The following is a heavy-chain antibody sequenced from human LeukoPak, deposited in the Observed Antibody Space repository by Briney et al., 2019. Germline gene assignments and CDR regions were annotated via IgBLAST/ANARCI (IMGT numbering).Heavy chain of an antibody. J-gene: IGHJ4*02. CDR2: INPNSGGT. D-gene: IGHD2-15*01. Sequence: GASVKVSCKASGYTFTGYFMHWVRQAPGQGLEWMGWINPNSGGTNYAQKFQGRVTMTRDTSISTAYMELSSLRSDDTAVYYCARPLHGAASVALNPNSLDYWGQGTLVTVSS. CDR3: ARPLHGAASVALNPNSLDY. CDR1: GYTFTGYF. V-gene: IGHV1-2*02.